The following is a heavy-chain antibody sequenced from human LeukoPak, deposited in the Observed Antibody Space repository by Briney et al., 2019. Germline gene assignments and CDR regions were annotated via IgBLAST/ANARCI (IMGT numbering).Heavy chain of an antibody. CDR3: ARDAYDYVRDYYYGMDV. D-gene: IGHD3-16*01. J-gene: IGHJ6*02. Sequence: SQTLSLTCTVSGGSISSYYWSWIRQPPGKGLEWIGYIYYSGSTNYNPSLKSRVTISVDTSKNQFSLKLSSVTAADTAVYYCARDAYDYVRDYYYGMDVWGQGTTVTVSS. CDR1: GGSISSYY. V-gene: IGHV4-59*01. CDR2: IYYSGST.